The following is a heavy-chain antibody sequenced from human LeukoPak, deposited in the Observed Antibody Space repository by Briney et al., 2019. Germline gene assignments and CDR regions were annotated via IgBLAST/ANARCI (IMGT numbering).Heavy chain of an antibody. V-gene: IGHV1-69*01. Sequence: SVKVSCKASGGTFSSYAISWVRQAPGQGLEWMGGIIPIFGTANYAQKFQGRVTITADESTTTAYMELRSLRFDDTAVYYCARDRGGKGSAIFYWGQGSLVTVSS. CDR2: IIPIFGTA. CDR1: GGTFSSYA. CDR3: ARDRGGKGSAIFY. J-gene: IGHJ4*02. D-gene: IGHD2-2*01.